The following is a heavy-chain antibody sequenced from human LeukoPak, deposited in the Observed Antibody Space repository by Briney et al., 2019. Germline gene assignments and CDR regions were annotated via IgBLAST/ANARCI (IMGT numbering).Heavy chain of an antibody. V-gene: IGHV3-21*01. CDR3: ARAWRPSSSWYGERYYGSSADY. D-gene: IGHD6-13*01. CDR2: ISSSSSYI. J-gene: IGHJ4*02. Sequence: GGSLRLSCAASGFTFSSYSMNWVRQAPGKGLEWVSSISSSSSYIYYADSVKGRFTISRDNAKNSLYLQMNSLRAEDTAVYYCARAWRPSSSWYGERYYGSSADYWGQGTLVTVSS. CDR1: GFTFSSYS.